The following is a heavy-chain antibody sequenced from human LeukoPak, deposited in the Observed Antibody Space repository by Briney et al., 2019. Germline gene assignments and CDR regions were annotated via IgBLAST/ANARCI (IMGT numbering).Heavy chain of an antibody. D-gene: IGHD4-11*01. J-gene: IGHJ3*02. Sequence: PSETLSLTCTVSGGSISSSSYYWGWIRQPPRKGLEWIGSIYYSGSTYYNPSLKSRVTISVDTSKNQFSLKLSSVTAADTAVYYCAKTSIYSTYVPAFDIWGQGTMVTVSS. CDR3: AKTSIYSTYVPAFDI. CDR1: GGSISSSSYY. V-gene: IGHV4-39*01. CDR2: IYYSGST.